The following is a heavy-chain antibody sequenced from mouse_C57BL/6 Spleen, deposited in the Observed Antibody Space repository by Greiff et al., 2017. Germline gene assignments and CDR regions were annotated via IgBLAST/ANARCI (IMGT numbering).Heavy chain of an antibody. J-gene: IGHJ3*01. V-gene: IGHV5-4*01. D-gene: IGHD3-1*01. CDR3: ARDRDAVFAY. CDR2: ISDGGSYT. CDR1: GFTFSSYA. Sequence: EVMLVESGGGLVKPGGSLTLSCAASGFTFSSYAMSWVRQTPEKRLEWVATISDGGSYTYYPDNVKGRFTISRDNAKNNLYLQMSHLKSEDTAMYYCARDRDAVFAYWGQGTLVTVSA.